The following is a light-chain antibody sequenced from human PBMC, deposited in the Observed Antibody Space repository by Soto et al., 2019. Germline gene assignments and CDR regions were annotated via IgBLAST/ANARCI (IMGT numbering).Light chain of an antibody. CDR2: EVR. CDR1: SSDVGAYDF. V-gene: IGLV2-14*03. Sequence: QSALTQPASVSGSPGQSITISCTGTSSDVGAYDFVSWYQQHPDKAPKLMIYEVRNQPSGVSNRFSGSKSVNTATLTISGLQAEDEADYYCSSYTTSSTRVFGTGTKVTVL. J-gene: IGLJ1*01. CDR3: SSYTTSSTRV.